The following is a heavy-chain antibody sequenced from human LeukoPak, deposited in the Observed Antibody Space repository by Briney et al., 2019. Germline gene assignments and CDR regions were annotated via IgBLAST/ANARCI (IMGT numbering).Heavy chain of an antibody. CDR1: GGTFSSYT. J-gene: IGHJ4*02. CDR3: ASGPNFDY. Sequence: SVKVSCKASGGTFSSYTISWVRQAPGQGLEWMGRIIPILGIANYAQKFQGRVTITRNTSISTAYMELSSLRSEDTAVYYCASGPNFDYWGQGTLVTVSS. CDR2: IIPILGIA. V-gene: IGHV1-69*02.